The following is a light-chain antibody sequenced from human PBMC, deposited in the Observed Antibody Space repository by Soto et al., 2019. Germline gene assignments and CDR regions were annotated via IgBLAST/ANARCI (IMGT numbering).Light chain of an antibody. CDR1: QTVTSY. CDR2: AAS. J-gene: IGKJ1*01. CDR3: QQSYRFPKT. Sequence: QMTQSPSSLSASVGDSLTLTCRASQTVTSYLNWYQQKPGKAPKLPIYAASTLQSGVPSRFSGSGSGTEFTLTIISLQPEDFATYYCQQSYRFPKTFGRGTKVDIK. V-gene: IGKV1-39*01.